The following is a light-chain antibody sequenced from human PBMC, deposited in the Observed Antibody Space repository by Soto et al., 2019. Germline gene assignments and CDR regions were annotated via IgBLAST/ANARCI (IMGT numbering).Light chain of an antibody. CDR3: QQYESTPPT. J-gene: IGKJ2*01. Sequence: DIVMTQSPDSLAVSLGEGATINCKSSHSVLYSSHNKHYLAWYQQRPGQPPKLLIYCASPRESGVPDRFSGSGSGRHYTLTITSLQAEDVAVYYWQQYESTPPTFGQGTKLEIK. CDR2: CAS. V-gene: IGKV4-1*01. CDR1: HSVLYSSHNKHY.